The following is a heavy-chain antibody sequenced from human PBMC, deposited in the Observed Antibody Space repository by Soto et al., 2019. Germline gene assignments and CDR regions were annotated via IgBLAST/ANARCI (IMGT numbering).Heavy chain of an antibody. V-gene: IGHV3-11*01. D-gene: IGHD3-16*01. CDR3: ARWGIEYDYIWEVNWFDP. CDR2: ISSSGSTI. J-gene: IGHJ5*02. CDR1: GFTFSDYY. Sequence: GGSLRLSCAASGFTFSDYYMSWIRQAPGKGLEWVSYISSSGSTIYYADSVKGRFTISRDNAKNSLYLQMNSLRAEDTAVYYCARWGIEYDYIWEVNWFDPWGQGTLVTVSS.